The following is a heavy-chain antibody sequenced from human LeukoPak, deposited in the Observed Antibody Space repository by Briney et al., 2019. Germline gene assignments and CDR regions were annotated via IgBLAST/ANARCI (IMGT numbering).Heavy chain of an antibody. V-gene: IGHV5-51*01. CDR1: GYTFTAYW. J-gene: IGHJ4*02. CDR3: AREAFGSGEV. CDR2: IFPGDSNT. D-gene: IGHD3-10*01. Sequence: GEYLRISCEASGYTFTAYWIGWVRQMPGEGLEWVGVIFPGDSNTRYMPPFQGQVTISADKSISTAYLQWSSLKASDTAMYYCAREAFGSGEVWGQGTLVTVSS.